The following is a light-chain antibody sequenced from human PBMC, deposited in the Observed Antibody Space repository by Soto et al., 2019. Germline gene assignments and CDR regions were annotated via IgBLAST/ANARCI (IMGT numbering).Light chain of an antibody. J-gene: IGLJ1*01. Sequence: QSALTQPASVSGPPGQSITISCTGTSSDVGGYNYVSWYQQHPGKAPKLMIYDVSNRPSGVSNRFSGSKSGNTASLTISGLQAEDEADYSCSSYTSSSTLNVFRTGTKVTVL. V-gene: IGLV2-14*01. CDR2: DVS. CDR1: SSDVGGYNY. CDR3: SSYTSSSTLNV.